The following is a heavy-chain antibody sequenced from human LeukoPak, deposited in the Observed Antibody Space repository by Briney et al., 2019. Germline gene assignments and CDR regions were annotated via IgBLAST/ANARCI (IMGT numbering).Heavy chain of an antibody. J-gene: IGHJ5*02. CDR3: ARGRYSSSWSLNWFDP. V-gene: IGHV4-4*02. Sequence: PSGTLSLTCAVSGGSISSSNWWSWVRQPPGKGLEWIGEIYHSGSTNYNPSLKSRVTISVDTSKNQFSLKLSSVTAADTAVYYCARGRYSSSWSLNWFDPWGQGTLVTVSS. CDR2: IYHSGST. CDR1: GGSISSSNW. D-gene: IGHD6-13*01.